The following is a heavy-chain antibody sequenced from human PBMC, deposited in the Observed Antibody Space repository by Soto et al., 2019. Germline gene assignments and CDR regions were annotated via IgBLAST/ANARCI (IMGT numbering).Heavy chain of an antibody. V-gene: IGHV3-7*01. Sequence: EVQLVESGGGLVQPGGSLRLSCAASGFTFSSYWMSWVRQAPGRGLEWVANIKQDGSEKYYVDSVKGRFTISRDNAKNSLYLQMNSLRAEYTAVYYCARMAPTVTTGFDYWGQGTLVTVSS. D-gene: IGHD4-17*01. CDR3: ARMAPTVTTGFDY. CDR2: IKQDGSEK. CDR1: GFTFSSYW. J-gene: IGHJ4*02.